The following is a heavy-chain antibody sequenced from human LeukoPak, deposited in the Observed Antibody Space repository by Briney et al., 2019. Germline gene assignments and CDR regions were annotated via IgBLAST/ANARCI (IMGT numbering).Heavy chain of an antibody. CDR3: ARGAVVTLGY. Sequence: PGGSLRLSCAASGFTFSSYSMNWVRQAPGKGLEWASSISSSSSYIYYADSVKGRFTISRDNAKNSLYLQMNSLRAEDTAVYYCARGAVVTLGYWGQGTLVTVSS. CDR1: GFTFSSYS. CDR2: ISSSSSYI. D-gene: IGHD4-23*01. J-gene: IGHJ4*02. V-gene: IGHV3-21*01.